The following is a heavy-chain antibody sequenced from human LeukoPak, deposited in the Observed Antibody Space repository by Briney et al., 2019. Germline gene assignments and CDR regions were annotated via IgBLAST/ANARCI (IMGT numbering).Heavy chain of an antibody. D-gene: IGHD6-13*01. Sequence: ASVKVSCKASGYTFTSYDINWVRQATGQGLEWMGWMNPNSGNTGYAQKFQGRVTMTRNTSISTAHMELSSLRSEDTAVYYCARGRGRAAKRYYYYMDVWGKGTTVTISS. CDR1: GYTFTSYD. V-gene: IGHV1-8*01. CDR3: ARGRGRAAKRYYYYMDV. J-gene: IGHJ6*03. CDR2: MNPNSGNT.